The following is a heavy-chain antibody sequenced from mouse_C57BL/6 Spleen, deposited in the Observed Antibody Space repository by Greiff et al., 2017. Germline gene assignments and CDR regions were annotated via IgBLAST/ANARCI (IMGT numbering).Heavy chain of an antibody. D-gene: IGHD1-1*01. CDR1: GFTFSSYT. J-gene: IGHJ4*01. CDR3: ARHRGSSLYYAMDY. CDR2: NSGGGGNT. V-gene: IGHV5-9*01. Sequence: EVNVVESGGGLVKPGGSLKLSCAASGFTFSSYTMSWVRQTPEKRLEWVATNSGGGGNTYYPDSVKGRFTISRDNAKNTLYLQMSSLRSEDTALYYCARHRGSSLYYAMDYWGQGTSVTVSS.